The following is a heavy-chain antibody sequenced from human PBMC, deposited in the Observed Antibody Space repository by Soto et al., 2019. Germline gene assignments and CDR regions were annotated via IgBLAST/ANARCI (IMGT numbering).Heavy chain of an antibody. D-gene: IGHD3-3*01. CDR2: IYYSGST. V-gene: IGHV4-59*08. Sequence: QVQLQESGPGLVKPSETLSLTCTVSGGSISSYYWSWIRQPPGKGLEWIGYIYYSGSTNYNPSLKMRVTISVDTSKNQFSLKLSSVTAADTAVYYCARLGADGFFGVVITDYYYMDVWGKGTTVTVSS. CDR3: ARLGADGFFGVVITDYYYMDV. CDR1: GGSISSYY. J-gene: IGHJ6*03.